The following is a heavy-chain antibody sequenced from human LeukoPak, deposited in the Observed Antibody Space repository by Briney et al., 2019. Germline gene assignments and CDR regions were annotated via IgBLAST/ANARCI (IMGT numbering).Heavy chain of an antibody. CDR1: GFTFSTYW. CDR3: ARDYSPGGSLSS. Sequence: GGSLRLSCAASGFTFSTYWMHWVRHAPGKGLVWVSHINTGGSSISYADSVKGRFTISRDNAKNTLYLQMDSLRAEDTAIYYCARDYSPGGSLSSWGQGTLVTVSS. D-gene: IGHD2-15*01. CDR2: INTGGSSI. J-gene: IGHJ5*02. V-gene: IGHV3-74*01.